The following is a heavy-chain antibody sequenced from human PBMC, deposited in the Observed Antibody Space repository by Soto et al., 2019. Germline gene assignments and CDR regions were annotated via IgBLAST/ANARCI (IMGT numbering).Heavy chain of an antibody. V-gene: IGHV3-48*03. CDR3: ATGYYYDSSGYSPAANY. Sequence: SGGSLRLSCAASGFTFSSYEMNWVRQAPGKGLEWVSYISSSGSTIYYADSVKGRFTISRDNAKNSLYLQMNSLRAEDTAVYYCATGYYYDSSGYSPAANYWGQGTLVTVSS. D-gene: IGHD3-22*01. J-gene: IGHJ4*02. CDR1: GFTFSSYE. CDR2: ISSSGSTI.